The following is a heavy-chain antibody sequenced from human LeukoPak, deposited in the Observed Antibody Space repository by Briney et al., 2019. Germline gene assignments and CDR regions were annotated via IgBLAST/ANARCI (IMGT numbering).Heavy chain of an antibody. CDR3: TTVSGFGEFSYYYYMDV. Sequence: GGSLRLSCAASGFTFSNAWMSWVRQAPGKGLEWVGRIKSKTDGGTTDYAAPVKGRFTISRDDSKNTLYLQMNSLKTEDTAVYYCTTVSGFGEFSYYYYMDVWGKGTTVTVSS. CDR1: GFTFSNAW. D-gene: IGHD3-10*01. J-gene: IGHJ6*03. CDR2: IKSKTDGGTT. V-gene: IGHV3-15*01.